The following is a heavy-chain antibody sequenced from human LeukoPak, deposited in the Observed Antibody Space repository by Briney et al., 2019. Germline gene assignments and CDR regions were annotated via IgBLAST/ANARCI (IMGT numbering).Heavy chain of an antibody. D-gene: IGHD2-21*02. J-gene: IGHJ4*02. Sequence: SETLSLTCGVYGGSLSGYFWSWIRQPPGKGLEWIGEINDSGRTNYNPPLKSRVTISVDTSKNQLSLKVNSVTAADTAVYYCAKMTIHGDSVLWGQGSLVTVSS. CDR3: AKMTIHGDSVL. CDR2: INDSGRT. V-gene: IGHV4-34*01. CDR1: GGSLSGYF.